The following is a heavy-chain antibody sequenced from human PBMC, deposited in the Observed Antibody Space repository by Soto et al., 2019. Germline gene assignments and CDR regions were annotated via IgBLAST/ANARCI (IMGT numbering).Heavy chain of an antibody. Sequence: SETLSLTCTVSGGSISSYYWSWVRQPPGKGLEWIGYIYYSGSTDYNPSLKSRVTISVDTSKNQFSLKLSSVTAADTAVYYCARGGRYYDILTGFVKAHYYYYAMDVWCPGTMVTVAS. D-gene: IGHD3-9*01. V-gene: IGHV4-59*01. CDR2: IYYSGST. J-gene: IGHJ6*02. CDR1: GGSISSYY. CDR3: ARGGRYYDILTGFVKAHYYYYAMDV.